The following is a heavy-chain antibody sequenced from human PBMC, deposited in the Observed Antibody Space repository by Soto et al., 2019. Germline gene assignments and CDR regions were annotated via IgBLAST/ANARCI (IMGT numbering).Heavy chain of an antibody. Sequence: ASVKVSCKASGYTFTSYGISWVRQAPGQGLEWMGWISAYNGNTNYAQKLQGRVNMTTDTSTSTAYMELRSLRSDDTAVYYCARVYDYDILTGFFDYWGQGTLVTVSS. V-gene: IGHV1-18*01. J-gene: IGHJ4*02. D-gene: IGHD3-9*01. CDR1: GYTFTSYG. CDR2: ISAYNGNT. CDR3: ARVYDYDILTGFFDY.